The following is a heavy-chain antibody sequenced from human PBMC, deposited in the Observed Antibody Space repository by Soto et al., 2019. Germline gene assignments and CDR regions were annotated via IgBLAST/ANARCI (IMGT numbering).Heavy chain of an antibody. CDR3: AKRVVNFHDAFDI. Sequence: QVQLVESGGGVVQPGRSLRLSCAASGFTFSSYGMHWVRQAPGKGLEWVAVISYDGSNKYYADSVKGLFTISRDNSKNTLYLQMNGLRAEDTAVYYCAKRVVNFHDAFDIWGQGTMVTVSS. V-gene: IGHV3-30*18. D-gene: IGHD1-1*01. CDR2: ISYDGSNK. CDR1: GFTFSSYG. J-gene: IGHJ3*02.